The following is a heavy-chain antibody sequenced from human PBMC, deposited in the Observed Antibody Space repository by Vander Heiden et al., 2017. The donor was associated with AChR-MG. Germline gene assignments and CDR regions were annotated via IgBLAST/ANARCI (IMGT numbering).Heavy chain of an antibody. CDR3: AKSREDIVVVVAARGGAFDI. CDR2: ISGSGGST. D-gene: IGHD2-15*01. J-gene: IGHJ3*02. V-gene: IGHV3-23*01. Sequence: EVQLLESGGVLVQPGGSLGLTCAALGVTFSRYAVSAVRQAPGKGLEWVPAISGSGGSTYYADSVKGRFTISRDNTKNTLYLQMNSLRAEDTAVYYCAKSREDIVVVVAARGGAFDIWGQGTMVTVSS. CDR1: GVTFSRYA.